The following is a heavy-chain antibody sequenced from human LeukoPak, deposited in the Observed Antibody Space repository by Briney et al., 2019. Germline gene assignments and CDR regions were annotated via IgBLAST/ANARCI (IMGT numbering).Heavy chain of an antibody. Sequence: GSLRLSCAASGFTFSPHYMDWVRQSPGQGLEWVGLIRNKANGYTTIYAASVKGRFTISRDDSKNSVYPQMDSLKTEDTAVYYCGDLGSAGTDHWGQGTLVTVSS. CDR2: IRNKANGYTT. J-gene: IGHJ4*02. CDR3: GDLGSAGTDH. V-gene: IGHV3-72*01. D-gene: IGHD3-10*01. CDR1: GFTFSPHY.